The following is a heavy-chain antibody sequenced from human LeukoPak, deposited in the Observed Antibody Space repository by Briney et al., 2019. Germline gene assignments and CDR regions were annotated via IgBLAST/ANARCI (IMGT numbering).Heavy chain of an antibody. J-gene: IGHJ3*02. V-gene: IGHV3-23*01. CDR1: GFTFSSYA. CDR2: ISGGGGST. CDR3: AKSRSWYDAFDI. D-gene: IGHD6-13*01. Sequence: GGSLRLSCAASGFTFSSYAMSWVRQAPGKGLEWISAISGGGGSTYYADSMKGRFTISRDNSKNTLYLQMNSLRAEDAAVYYCAKSRSWYDAFDIWGQGTMVTVSS.